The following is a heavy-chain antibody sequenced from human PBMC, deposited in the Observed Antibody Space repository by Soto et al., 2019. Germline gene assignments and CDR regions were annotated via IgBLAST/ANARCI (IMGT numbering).Heavy chain of an antibody. CDR3: ARRYGGNLDY. CDR2: IYYSGST. V-gene: IGHV4-59*08. CDR1: GGSISNFY. J-gene: IGHJ4*02. D-gene: IGHD1-26*01. Sequence: SETLSLTCTVSGGSISNFYWSWIRQPPGKGLEWIGYIYYSGSTNYNPSLKSRVTISVDTSKNQFSLKLSTVTAADTAVYFCARRYGGNLDYWGQGTLVTVSS.